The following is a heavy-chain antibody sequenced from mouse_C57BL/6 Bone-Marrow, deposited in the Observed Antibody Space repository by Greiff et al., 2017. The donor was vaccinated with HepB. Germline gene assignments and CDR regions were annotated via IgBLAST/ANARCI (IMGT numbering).Heavy chain of an antibody. J-gene: IGHJ4*01. CDR3: ARTMVVATDYAMDY. CDR1: GFSFTSYG. CDR2: IWSGGST. D-gene: IGHD1-1*01. V-gene: IGHV2-2*01. Sequence: VQLQESGPGLVQPSQSLSITCTASGFSFTSYGVHWVRQSPGKGLEWLGVIWSGGSTDYNAAFITRLSISKDNSKSQVFFKMNSLQADDTAIYYCARTMVVATDYAMDYWGQGTSVTVSS.